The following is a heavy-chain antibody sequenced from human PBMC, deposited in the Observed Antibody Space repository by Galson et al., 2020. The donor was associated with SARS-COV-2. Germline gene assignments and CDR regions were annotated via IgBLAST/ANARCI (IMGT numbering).Heavy chain of an antibody. Sequence: ASVKVSCKASGYTFTNYYMHWVRQAPGRGLEWMGIINPSGVTKAYAQKFQGRVTMTRDTSTSTVYMELSSLRSEDTAVYYCAREYYYDSSEDYYGIDVWGQGTTVTVSS. CDR1: GYTFTNYY. D-gene: IGHD3-22*01. V-gene: IGHV1-46*03. J-gene: IGHJ6*02. CDR2: INPSGVTK. CDR3: AREYYYDSSEDYYGIDV.